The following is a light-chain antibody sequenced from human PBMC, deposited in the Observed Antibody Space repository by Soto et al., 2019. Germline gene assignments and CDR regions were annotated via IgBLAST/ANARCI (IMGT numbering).Light chain of an antibody. J-gene: IGLJ2*01. CDR1: SSDVGAYNY. CDR2: EVS. Sequence: ALTQPASVSGSPGQSITISCTGTSSDVGAYNYVSWYQQHPGKAPKLMIYEVSNRPSGVSNRFSGSKSGNTASLTISGLQAEDEADYYCSSYTGSNNLVFGGGTQLTVL. V-gene: IGLV2-14*01. CDR3: SSYTGSNNLV.